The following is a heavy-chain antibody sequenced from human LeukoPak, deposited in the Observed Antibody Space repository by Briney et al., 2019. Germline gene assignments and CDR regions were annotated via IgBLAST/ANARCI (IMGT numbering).Heavy chain of an antibody. V-gene: IGHV3-30*02. CDR1: GFTFSDYG. CDR2: IRFDGSKK. D-gene: IGHD3-22*01. J-gene: IGHJ5*02. CDR3: ARGVHVRNYDSNHNCFDP. Sequence: GGSLRLSCAASGFTFSDYGMVWVRQAPGKGLEWMALIRFDGSKKYYADSVKDRFTISRDNSKNTLYLQMNSLRDEDTAVYYCARGVHVRNYDSNHNCFDPWGQGTLVTVSP.